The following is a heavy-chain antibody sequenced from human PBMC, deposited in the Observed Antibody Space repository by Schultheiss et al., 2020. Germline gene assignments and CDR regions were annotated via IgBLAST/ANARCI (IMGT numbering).Heavy chain of an antibody. CDR2: IYYSGST. J-gene: IGHJ5*02. Sequence: SETLSLTCTVSGGSISSYYWSWIRQPPGKGLEWIGSIYYSGSTYYNPSLKSRVTISVDTSKNQFSLKLSSVTAADTAVYYCAREKPNWFDPWGQGTLVTVSS. CDR1: GGSISSYY. CDR3: AREKPNWFDP. V-gene: IGHV4-59*12.